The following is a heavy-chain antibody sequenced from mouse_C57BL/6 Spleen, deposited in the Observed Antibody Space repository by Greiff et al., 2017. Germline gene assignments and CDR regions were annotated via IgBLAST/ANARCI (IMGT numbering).Heavy chain of an antibody. V-gene: IGHV5-12*01. CDR1: GFTFSDYY. CDR3: ASLCWLLLYYFDY. D-gene: IGHD2-3*01. Sequence: EVKLVESGGGLVQPGGSLKLSCAASGFTFSDYYMYWVRQTPEKRLEWVAYISNGGGSTYYPDTVKGRFTISRDNAKNTLYLQMSRLKSEDTAMYYCASLCWLLLYYFDYWGQGTTLTVSS. J-gene: IGHJ2*01. CDR2: ISNGGGST.